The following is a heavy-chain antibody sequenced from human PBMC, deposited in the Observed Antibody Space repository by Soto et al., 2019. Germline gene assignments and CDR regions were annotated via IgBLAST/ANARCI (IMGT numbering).Heavy chain of an antibody. V-gene: IGHV3-64*01. J-gene: IGHJ4*02. Sequence: EVQLAESGGGMVQPGGSLRLSCEASGFTFSSYEMHWVRQAPGKGLEYVSSISSNGGTTYYGNSVKGRFTISRDNSKNTLYLQMGSLRAEDMAVYYCVRRVSGNYDYWGQGTLVTVSS. D-gene: IGHD1-7*01. CDR3: VRRVSGNYDY. CDR1: GFTFSSYE. CDR2: ISSNGGTT.